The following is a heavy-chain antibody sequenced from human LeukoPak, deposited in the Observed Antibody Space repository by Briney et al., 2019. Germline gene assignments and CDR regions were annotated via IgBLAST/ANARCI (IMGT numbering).Heavy chain of an antibody. Sequence: GGSLRLSRASSGFTFSRFWMNWVRQAPGRGLEWVANIDQSGGRNNYVDSVKGRFTISRDNAKNSLLLEMSSLRADDTAVYFCARDVEGGTFDIWGQGTTVTVSS. V-gene: IGHV3-7*05. J-gene: IGHJ3*02. CDR2: IDQSGGRN. CDR1: GFTFSRFW. D-gene: IGHD3-16*01. CDR3: ARDVEGGTFDI.